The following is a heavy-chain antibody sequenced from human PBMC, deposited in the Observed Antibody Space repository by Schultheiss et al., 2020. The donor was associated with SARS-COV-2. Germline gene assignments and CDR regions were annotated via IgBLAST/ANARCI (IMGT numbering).Heavy chain of an antibody. J-gene: IGHJ5*02. V-gene: IGHV3-33*05. CDR3: AKDQPYSGINWFDP. CDR1: GFTFSSYG. Sequence: GGSLRLSCAASGFTFSSYGMHWVRQAPGKGLEWVAVISYDGSNKYYADSVKGRFTISRDNSKNTLYLQMNSLRAEDTAVYYCAKDQPYSGINWFDPWGQGTLVTVSS. CDR2: ISYDGSNK. D-gene: IGHD2-15*01.